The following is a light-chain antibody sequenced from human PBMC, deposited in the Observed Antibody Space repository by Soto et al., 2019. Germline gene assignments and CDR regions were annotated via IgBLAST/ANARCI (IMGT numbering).Light chain of an antibody. CDR2: DTS. CDR1: PSVSSGA. J-gene: IGKJ5*01. Sequence: EIVVTQSPGTMSLSPGEGAYLSCRASPSVSSGAFAWYRQKPGQAPRLLIYDTSYRATGIPARFSGSGSGTDFTLTISSLEPEDFAVYYCQQRSNWITFGQGTRLEIK. V-gene: IGKV3-11*01. CDR3: QQRSNWIT.